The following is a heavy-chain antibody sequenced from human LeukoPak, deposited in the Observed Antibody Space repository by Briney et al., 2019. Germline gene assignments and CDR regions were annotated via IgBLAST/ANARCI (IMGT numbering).Heavy chain of an antibody. CDR1: GGSFSVYY. CDR2: SNHSGST. V-gene: IGHV4-34*01. Sequence: SETLSLTCAVYGGSFSVYYWSWIRQPPAKGLEWIGESNHSGSTNYNPSLKSRVTISVDTSQSQFSLKLSSVTAADTAVYFCARGPFGVWGTYRYKGYFDYWGQGTLVTVSS. J-gene: IGHJ4*02. D-gene: IGHD3-16*02. CDR3: ARGPFGVWGTYRYKGYFDY.